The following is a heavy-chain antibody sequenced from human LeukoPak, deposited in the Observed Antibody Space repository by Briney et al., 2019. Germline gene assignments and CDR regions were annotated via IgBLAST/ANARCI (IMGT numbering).Heavy chain of an antibody. J-gene: IGHJ4*02. D-gene: IGHD3-22*01. CDR1: GYAFTSYY. CDR2: INPNSGDT. V-gene: IGHV1-2*02. CDR3: ARGPLINSRGRHAHFDF. Sequence: ASVKVSCKASGYAFTSYYIQWVRQAPGQGLEGMGWINPNSGDTHFARNFQDTVTMTRDTSITTVYMSLTRLTSADTAVYYCARGPLINSRGRHAHFDFWGQGTGVTVSS.